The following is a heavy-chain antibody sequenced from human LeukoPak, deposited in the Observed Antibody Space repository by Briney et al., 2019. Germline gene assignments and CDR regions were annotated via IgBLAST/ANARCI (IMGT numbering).Heavy chain of an antibody. D-gene: IGHD6-19*01. Sequence: ASVKVSCKASGYTFTSYGISWVQQAPGQGLEWMGWISAYNGNTNYAQKLQGRVTMTTDTSTSTAYMELRSLRSDDTAVYYCASDRVAVAGLYGMDVWGQGTTVTVSS. CDR3: ASDRVAVAGLYGMDV. V-gene: IGHV1-18*01. J-gene: IGHJ6*02. CDR1: GYTFTSYG. CDR2: ISAYNGNT.